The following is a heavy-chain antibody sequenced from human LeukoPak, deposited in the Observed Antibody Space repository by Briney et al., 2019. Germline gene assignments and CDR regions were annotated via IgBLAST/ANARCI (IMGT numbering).Heavy chain of an antibody. Sequence: PSETLSLTCTVSGGSISSYYWSWIRQPPGKALELIGYIHYSGSTTYNPSLKSRVTISVDTSKSQFSLKLRSVTAADTAVYYCARGGDTFDHWGQGTLVTVSS. V-gene: IGHV4-59*01. CDR3: ARGGDTFDH. D-gene: IGHD3-16*01. CDR2: IHYSGST. J-gene: IGHJ4*02. CDR1: GGSISSYY.